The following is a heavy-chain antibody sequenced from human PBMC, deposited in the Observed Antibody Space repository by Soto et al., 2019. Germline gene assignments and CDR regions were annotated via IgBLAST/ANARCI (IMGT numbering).Heavy chain of an antibody. CDR3: ARERPDGARLDP. D-gene: IGHD6-6*01. CDR1: GGSISSGDYY. J-gene: IGHJ5*02. V-gene: IGHV4-30-4*01. Sequence: QVQLQESGPGLVKPSQTLSLTCTVSGGSISSGDYYWSWIRQPPGKGLEWIGYIYHSGSTYYHPSLKSRVTISVDTSKNQFSLKLSSVTAADTAVYYCARERPDGARLDPWGQGTRVTVSS. CDR2: IYHSGST.